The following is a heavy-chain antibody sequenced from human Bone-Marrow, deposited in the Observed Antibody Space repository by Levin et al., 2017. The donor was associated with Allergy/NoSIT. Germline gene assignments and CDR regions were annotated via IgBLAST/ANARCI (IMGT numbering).Heavy chain of an antibody. D-gene: IGHD2-2*02. CDR1: GGSISSNSYY. CDR3: ARDFWYTLGKTGFDI. V-gene: IGHV4-39*07. J-gene: IGHJ3*02. CDR2: IYHTGLS. Sequence: SETLSLTCTVSGGSISSNSYYWGWIRQPPGKGLEWIGSIYHTGLSQYNPSLRSRVTISVDTSKTHFSLNLKSVTAADTAVYYCARDFWYTLGKTGFDIWGPGTTVTVSS.